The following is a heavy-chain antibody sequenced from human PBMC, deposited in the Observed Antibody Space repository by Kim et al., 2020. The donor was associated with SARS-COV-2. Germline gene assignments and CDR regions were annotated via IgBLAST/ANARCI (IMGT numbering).Heavy chain of an antibody. V-gene: IGHV3-23*01. CDR3: AKDSDLGPFFDS. CDR2: VSGSGGTI. Sequence: GGSLRLSCAASGFTFSTYAMSWVRQAPGKGLEWVSAVSGSGGTIYYADSVKGRFTISRDNSKNTLYLQMNSLRADDTAVYFCAKDSDLGPFFDSWGQGTLVTVSS. J-gene: IGHJ4*02. CDR1: GFTFSTYA. D-gene: IGHD1-26*01.